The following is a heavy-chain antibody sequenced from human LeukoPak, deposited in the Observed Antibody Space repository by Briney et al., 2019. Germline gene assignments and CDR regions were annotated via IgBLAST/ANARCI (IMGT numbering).Heavy chain of an antibody. D-gene: IGHD1-26*01. CDR2: ISTNSGAI. V-gene: IGHV3-48*01. Sequence: GGSLRLSCAASGVTFSVYTMNWVRQAPGKGLGWVSYISTNSGAIWYADSVKGGFSISRDNAKNSLFLHMNSLRAEDTAVYYCVRDLTIVGVAQVHHWGQGTLVTVSS. CDR3: VRDLTIVGVAQVHH. J-gene: IGHJ5*02. CDR1: GVTFSVYT.